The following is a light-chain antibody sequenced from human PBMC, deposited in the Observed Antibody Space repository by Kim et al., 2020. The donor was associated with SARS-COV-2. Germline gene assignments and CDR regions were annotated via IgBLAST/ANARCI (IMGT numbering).Light chain of an antibody. Sequence: GQSVTISVSGGSSKTGINVVNWYQQLPGTAPKLLIYGNDYRPSGAPDRFSGSKSGTSAALAISGLQSEDEADYYCVAWDDSLNGSVFGGGTQLTVL. J-gene: IGLJ3*02. V-gene: IGLV1-44*01. CDR1: SSKTGINV. CDR3: VAWDDSLNGSV. CDR2: GND.